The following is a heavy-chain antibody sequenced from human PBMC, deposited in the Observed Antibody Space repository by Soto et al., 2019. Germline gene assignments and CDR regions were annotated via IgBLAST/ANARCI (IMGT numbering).Heavy chain of an antibody. CDR3: AREGGGYRFYY. CDR1: GTSFGTYY. Sequence: QVRLQESGPGLVKPSETLSLTCAVSGTSFGTYYWSWIRQPPGKGLEWIGYIFYSGHLKYNPSLKSRLTIPVDPHKNQSSLRLTSVTTADTAVYYCAREGGGYRFYYWGQGALVTVSS. CDR2: IFYSGHL. J-gene: IGHJ4*02. V-gene: IGHV4-59*01. D-gene: IGHD1-26*01.